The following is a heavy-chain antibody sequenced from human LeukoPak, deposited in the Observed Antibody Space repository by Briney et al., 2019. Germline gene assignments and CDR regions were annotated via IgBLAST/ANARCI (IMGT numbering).Heavy chain of an antibody. D-gene: IGHD5-18*01. CDR2: ISGSGGST. CDR3: AKGEYSYGYWFDP. V-gene: IGHV3-23*01. Sequence: GGSLRLSCAASKFTFSSYAMNWVRQAPGKGLEWVSAISGSGGSTYYADSVKGRFTISRDNSKNTLYLQMNSLRAEDTAVYYCAKGEYSYGYWFDPWGQGTLVTVSS. J-gene: IGHJ5*02. CDR1: KFTFSSYA.